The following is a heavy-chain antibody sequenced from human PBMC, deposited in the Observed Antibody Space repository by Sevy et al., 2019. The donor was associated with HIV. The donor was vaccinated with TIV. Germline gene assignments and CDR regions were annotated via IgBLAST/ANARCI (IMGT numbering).Heavy chain of an antibody. D-gene: IGHD2-21*02. Sequence: GGSLRLSCGVSGFALRSYTMNWVRQAPGMGLEWVASISATGGSTYYADSVKGRFTISRDVSKSTLYLQMNSLTAEDTAMFYCAKTLQKLPFHPHYFDYWGQGTLVTVSS. J-gene: IGHJ4*02. V-gene: IGHV3-23*01. CDR1: GFALRSYT. CDR2: ISATGGST. CDR3: AKTLQKLPFHPHYFDY.